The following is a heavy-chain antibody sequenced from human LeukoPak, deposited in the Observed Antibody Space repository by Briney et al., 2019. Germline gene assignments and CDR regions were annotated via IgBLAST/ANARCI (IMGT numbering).Heavy chain of an antibody. V-gene: IGHV1-8*03. Sequence: ASVKVSCKASGYTFTSYDINWVRQATGQGLEWMGWMNPNSGNTGYAQKFQGRVTITRNTSISTAYMELSSLRSEDTAVYYCARSGYYDFWSGYYKSGHFDYWGQGTLVTVSS. D-gene: IGHD3-3*01. CDR3: ARSGYYDFWSGYYKSGHFDY. J-gene: IGHJ4*02. CDR2: MNPNSGNT. CDR1: GYTFTSYD.